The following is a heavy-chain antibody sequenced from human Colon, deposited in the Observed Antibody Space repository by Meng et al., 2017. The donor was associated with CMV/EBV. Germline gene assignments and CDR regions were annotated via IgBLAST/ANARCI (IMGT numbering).Heavy chain of an antibody. V-gene: IGHV3-23*01. CDR1: GFTFSNFT. CDR3: ARHYSNRYYYFGLDV. D-gene: IGHD4-11*01. CDR2: ISNSVSDT. Sequence: GGSLRLSCAASGFTFSNFTMSWVRQAPGKGLEWVSSISNSVSDTYYADSVKGRFTISRDNSKNTLYLQMNSLRAEDTAVYYCARHYSNRYYYFGLDVWGQGTTVTVSS. J-gene: IGHJ6*02.